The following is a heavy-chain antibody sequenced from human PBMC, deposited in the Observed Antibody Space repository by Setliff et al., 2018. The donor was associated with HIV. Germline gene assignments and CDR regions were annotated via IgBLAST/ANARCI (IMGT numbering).Heavy chain of an antibody. CDR2: ISASNGNT. Sequence: ASVKVSCKASGYTFTSYGISWVRQAPGQGLEWMGWISASNGNTNYAQKLQGRVTMTTDTSTRTAYMELRGLRSDDTAVDYCAGWSLFVTMIVVVPREDAFDIWGQGTMVTVSS. CDR3: AGWSLFVTMIVVVPREDAFDI. CDR1: GYTFTSYG. D-gene: IGHD3-22*01. V-gene: IGHV1-18*01. J-gene: IGHJ3*02.